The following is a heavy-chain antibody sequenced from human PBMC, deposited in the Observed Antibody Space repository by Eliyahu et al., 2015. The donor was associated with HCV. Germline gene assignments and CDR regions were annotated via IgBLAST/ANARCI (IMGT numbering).Heavy chain of an antibody. D-gene: IGHD3-22*01. CDR1: GGXISSSSYY. V-gene: IGHV4-39*01. CDR3: ARRPITMIVVAPFDY. CDR2: IYYSGST. J-gene: IGHJ4*02. Sequence: QLQLQESGPGLVKPSETLXLTCTXXGGXISSSSYYWXWXRQPPGKGLEWIGXIYYSGSTXYNPSLKSRVTISVDTSKNQFFLKLSSVTAADTAVYYCARRPITMIVVAPFDYWGQGTLVTVSS.